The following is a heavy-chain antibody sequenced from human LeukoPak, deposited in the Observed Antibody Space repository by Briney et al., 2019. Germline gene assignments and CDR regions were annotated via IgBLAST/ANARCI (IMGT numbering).Heavy chain of an antibody. D-gene: IGHD6-19*01. CDR2: INPNSGNT. Sequence: ASVKVSCKASGYTFTGYYMHWVRQAPGQGLEWMGWINPNSGNTNYAQKLQGRVTMTTDTSTSTAYMELRSLRSDDTAVYYCARDRIAVAGSSGKGVDYWGQGTLVTVSS. V-gene: IGHV1-18*04. CDR3: ARDRIAVAGSSGKGVDY. J-gene: IGHJ4*02. CDR1: GYTFTGYY.